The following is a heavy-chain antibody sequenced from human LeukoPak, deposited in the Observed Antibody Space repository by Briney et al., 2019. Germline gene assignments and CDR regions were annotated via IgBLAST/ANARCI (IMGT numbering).Heavy chain of an antibody. D-gene: IGHD6-19*01. CDR3: ARGLQWLIDY. Sequence: SQTLSLTCTVSGGSISSGDYYWSWIRQPPGKGLEWIGYIYYSGSTYYNPSLKSRVTISVDTSKNQFSLKLNSVTAPDTAVYYCARGLQWLIDYWGQGTLVTVSS. CDR2: IYYSGST. CDR1: GGSISSGDYY. V-gene: IGHV4-30-4*01. J-gene: IGHJ4*02.